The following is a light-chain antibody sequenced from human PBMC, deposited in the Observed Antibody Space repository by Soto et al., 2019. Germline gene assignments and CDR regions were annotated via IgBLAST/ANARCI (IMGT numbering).Light chain of an antibody. CDR1: SSDVGAYNH. V-gene: IGLV2-14*01. CDR3: GSYTTTSAPYV. J-gene: IGLJ1*01. Sequence: QSALPQPASVSGSPGQSITISYTGTSSDVGAYNHVSWYQQNPGKAPKLMIYDDIHRPSGVSYRFSGSKSGNTASLTISGLQPEDEADYYCGSYTTTSAPYVFGTGTKVTVL. CDR2: DDI.